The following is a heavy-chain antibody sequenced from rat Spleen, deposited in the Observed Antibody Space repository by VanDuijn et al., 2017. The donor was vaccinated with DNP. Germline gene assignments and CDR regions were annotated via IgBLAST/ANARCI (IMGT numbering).Heavy chain of an antibody. CDR1: GFTFSDYA. J-gene: IGHJ3*01. CDR2: INYDGTRT. Sequence: EVQLVESGGDLVQPGRSLILSCAASGFTFSDYAMAWVRQAPKKGLEWVATINYDGTRTYYRDSVKGRFTISRDDAKTTLYLQMDSLRSEDTATYYCATQDYYDGTRFSFWGQGTLVTVSS. CDR3: ATQDYYDGTRFSF. V-gene: IGHV5-17*01. D-gene: IGHD1-12*02.